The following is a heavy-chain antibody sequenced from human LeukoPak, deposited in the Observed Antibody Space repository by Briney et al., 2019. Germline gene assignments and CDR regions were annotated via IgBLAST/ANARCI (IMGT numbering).Heavy chain of an antibody. CDR3: ARGPYDGTFYFDS. J-gene: IGHJ4*02. Sequence: SVKVSCKISGGTFGSYGISWVRQAPGQGLEWMGRTIPIRGMTNYAQKFQVRVTITAYTSTSTAYMELSSLTSEDTAVYFCARGPYDGTFYFDSWGQGTLVIVSS. D-gene: IGHD3-16*01. CDR1: GGTFGSYG. CDR2: TIPIRGMT. V-gene: IGHV1-69*04.